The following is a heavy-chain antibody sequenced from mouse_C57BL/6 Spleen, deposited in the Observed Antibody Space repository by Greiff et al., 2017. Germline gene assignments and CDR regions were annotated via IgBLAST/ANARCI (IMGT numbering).Heavy chain of an antibody. D-gene: IGHD1-1*01. Sequence: QVQLQQSGPELVKPGASVKISCKASGYAFSSSWMNWVKQRPGKGLEWIGRIYPGDGDTNYNGKFKGKATLTADKSSSTAYMQLSSLTSEDSAVYFCARSEGDYYYGSSGAWFAYWGQGTLVTVSA. CDR3: ARSEGDYYYGSSGAWFAY. CDR2: IYPGDGDT. CDR1: GYAFSSSW. V-gene: IGHV1-82*01. J-gene: IGHJ3*01.